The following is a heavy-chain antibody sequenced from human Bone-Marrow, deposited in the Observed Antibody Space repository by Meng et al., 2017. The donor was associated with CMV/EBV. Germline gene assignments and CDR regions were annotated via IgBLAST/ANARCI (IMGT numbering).Heavy chain of an antibody. D-gene: IGHD2-2*02. CDR2: INPSGGST. CDR3: ARGDCSSTSCYTGTGDY. J-gene: IGHJ4*02. Sequence: ASVKVSCKASGGTFSSYAISWVRQAPGQGLEWMGIINPSGGSTSYAQKFQGRVTMTRDTSTSTVYMELSSLRSEDTAVYYCARGDCSSTSCYTGTGDYWGQGTLVTVSS. CDR1: GGTFSSYA. V-gene: IGHV1-46*01.